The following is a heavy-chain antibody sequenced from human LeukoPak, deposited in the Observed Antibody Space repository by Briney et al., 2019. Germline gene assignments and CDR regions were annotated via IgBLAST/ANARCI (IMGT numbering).Heavy chain of an antibody. Sequence: KPSETLCLTCTVSGGSISSYYWSWIRQPPGKGLGWFGYMYYSGSTNYNPSLKSRVTISVDTSKNQLSLKLSSVTAADTAVYYCARVLYYYDSSGYYYDAFDIWGQGTMVTVSS. D-gene: IGHD3-22*01. CDR3: ARVLYYYDSSGYYYDAFDI. V-gene: IGHV4-59*01. CDR2: MYYSGST. CDR1: GGSISSYY. J-gene: IGHJ3*02.